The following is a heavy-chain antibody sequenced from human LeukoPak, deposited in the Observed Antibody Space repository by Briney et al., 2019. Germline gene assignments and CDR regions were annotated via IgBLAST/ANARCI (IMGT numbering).Heavy chain of an antibody. J-gene: IGHJ5*02. CDR1: GGSISTDY. CDR3: ARRVAVGNYFDP. V-gene: IGHV4-59*08. CDR2: IYYSGST. Sequence: PSETLSLTCAFSGGSISTDYWSWVRQPSGKGLQWIGYIYYSGSTNYNPSLKSRVTISLNTAKNQFSLRLRSVTAADTAVYYCARRVAVGNYFDPWGQGTLVTVSS. D-gene: IGHD4-11*01.